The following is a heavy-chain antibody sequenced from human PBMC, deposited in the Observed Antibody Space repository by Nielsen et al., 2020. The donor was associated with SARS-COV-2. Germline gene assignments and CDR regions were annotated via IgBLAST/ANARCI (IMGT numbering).Heavy chain of an antibody. J-gene: IGHJ6*02. D-gene: IGHD3-10*02. V-gene: IGHV7-4-1*02. Sequence: WVRQAPEQGLEWMGWINTNTGNPTYAQGFTGRFVFSLDTSVSTAYLQISSLKAEDTAVYYCARNLFYVLDYYYYYGMDVWGQGTTVTVSS. CDR3: ARNLFYVLDYYYYYGMDV. CDR2: INTNTGNP.